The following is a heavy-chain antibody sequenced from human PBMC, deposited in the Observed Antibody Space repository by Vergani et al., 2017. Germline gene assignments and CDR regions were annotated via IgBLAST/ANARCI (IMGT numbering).Heavy chain of an antibody. J-gene: IGHJ4*02. CDR2: ISSYNGNT. Sequence: QVLLVQSGAEVKKPGASVRVSCKTSGYTFTNYYIHWVRQAPGQGLEWMGWISSYNGNTNYAQKLQGRVTMTTDTSASTAYMELRSLRSDDTAVYYCARAHYNILTGYYPFDYWGQGTLVTVSS. CDR1: GYTFTNYY. CDR3: ARAHYNILTGYYPFDY. D-gene: IGHD3-9*01. V-gene: IGHV1-18*04.